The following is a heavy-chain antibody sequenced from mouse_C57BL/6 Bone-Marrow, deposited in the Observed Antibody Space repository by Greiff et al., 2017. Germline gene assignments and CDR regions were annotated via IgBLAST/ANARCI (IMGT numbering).Heavy chain of an antibody. CDR1: GFNIKDYY. D-gene: IGHD4-1*01. CDR2: IDPEDGET. V-gene: IGHV14-2*01. Sequence: DVHLVESGAELVKPGASVKLSCTASGFNIKDYYMHWVKQRTEQGLEWIGRIDPEDGETKYAPKFQGKATITADTSSNTAYLQLSSLTSEDTAVYYCASNWDELFDYWGQGTTLTVSS. J-gene: IGHJ2*01. CDR3: ASNWDELFDY.